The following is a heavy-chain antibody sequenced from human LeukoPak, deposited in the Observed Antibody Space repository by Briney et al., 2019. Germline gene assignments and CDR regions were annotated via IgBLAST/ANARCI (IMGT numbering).Heavy chain of an antibody. J-gene: IGHJ5*02. CDR3: AASGGPINWFDP. V-gene: IGHV4-34*01. D-gene: IGHD3-10*01. CDR2: ITHNGYT. CDR1: GGSFSGYY. Sequence: LETLSLTCAVYGGSFSGYYWGWIRQPPGKGLQWIGEITHNGYTNYNPALKSRVTISIDTSKNEFSLKVSSVTAADMAIYYCAASGGPINWFDPWGQGTLGTVSS.